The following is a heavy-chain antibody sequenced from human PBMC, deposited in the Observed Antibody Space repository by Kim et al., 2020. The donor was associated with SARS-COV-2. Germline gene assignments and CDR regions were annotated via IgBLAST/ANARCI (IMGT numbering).Heavy chain of an antibody. D-gene: IGHD6-6*01. CDR3: ARGPTGAARLVWVWFDP. J-gene: IGHJ5*02. CDR1: GGSFSGYY. V-gene: IGHV4-34*01. CDR2: INHSGST. Sequence: SETLSLTCAVYGGSFSGYYWSWIRQPPGKGLEWIGEINHSGSTNYNPSLKSRVTISVDTSKNQFSLKLSSVTAADTAVYYCARGPTGAARLVWVWFDPWG.